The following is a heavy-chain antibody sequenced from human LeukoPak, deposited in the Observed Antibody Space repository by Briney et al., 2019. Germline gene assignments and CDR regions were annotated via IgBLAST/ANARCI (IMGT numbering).Heavy chain of an antibody. D-gene: IGHD3-10*01. CDR2: IIPIFGTA. CDR3: AREGEYYSESGNLVDASDV. Sequence: ASVKVSCKASGGTFSSYAISWVRQAPGQGLEWMGGIIPIFGTANYARKFQGRVTITADTSTNTAYLEMSSLTSEDTAVYYCAREGEYYSESGNLVDASDVWGQGTMVTVSA. V-gene: IGHV1-69*06. CDR1: GGTFSSYA. J-gene: IGHJ3*01.